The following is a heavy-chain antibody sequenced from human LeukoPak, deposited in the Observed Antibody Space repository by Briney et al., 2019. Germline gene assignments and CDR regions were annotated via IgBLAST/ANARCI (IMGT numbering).Heavy chain of an antibody. V-gene: IGHV1-2*02. J-gene: IGHJ4*02. CDR2: ITPSGGT. CDR1: GYTFTSYA. CDR3: ARDRYGDGFAHLDY. D-gene: IGHD5-24*01. Sequence: ASVKVSGKASGYTFTSYAIHWVRQAPGQGLEWMGWITPSGGTNYPQKFQGRVAITWDTSITTAYMDLSRLTSDDTAVYYCARDRYGDGFAHLDYWGQGALVTVSS.